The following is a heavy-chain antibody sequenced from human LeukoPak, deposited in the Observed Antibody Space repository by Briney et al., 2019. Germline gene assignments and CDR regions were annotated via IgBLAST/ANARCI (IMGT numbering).Heavy chain of an antibody. CDR1: GGSFSGYY. CDR2: INHSGST. D-gene: IGHD3-22*01. CDR3: ARASYSYDINGWVPFDY. Sequence: PSETLSLTCAVYGGSFSGYYWSWLRQPPGKGLEWIGEINHSGSTNYNPSLKSRVTISGDTSKNQFSLRLSSVTAADTAVYYRARASYSYDINGWVPFDYWGQGTLVTVSS. J-gene: IGHJ4*02. V-gene: IGHV4-34*01.